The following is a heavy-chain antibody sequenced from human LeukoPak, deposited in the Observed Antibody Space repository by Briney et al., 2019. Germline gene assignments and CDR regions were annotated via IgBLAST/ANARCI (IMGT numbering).Heavy chain of an antibody. D-gene: IGHD6-13*01. Sequence: PGGSLRLSCAASGFTFSSYSMNWVRQAPGKGLEWIGEINESGSTNYNPSLKSRVIISEDTSKNHFSLKPSSVTAADTAVYYCARGMGYSSSYPFDAWGQGTLVIVSS. CDR1: GFTFSSYS. CDR2: INESGST. CDR3: ARGMGYSSSYPFDA. V-gene: IGHV4-34*01. J-gene: IGHJ5*02.